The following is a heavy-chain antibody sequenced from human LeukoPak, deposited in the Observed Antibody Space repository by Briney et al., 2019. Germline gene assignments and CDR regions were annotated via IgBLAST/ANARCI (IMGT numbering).Heavy chain of an antibody. V-gene: IGHV4-34*01. CDR2: INHSGST. D-gene: IGHD6-19*01. J-gene: IGHJ4*02. CDR1: GFTFSSYS. Sequence: GSLRLSCAASGFTFSSYSMNWVRQAPGKGLEWIGEINHSGSTNYNPSLKSRVTISVDTSKNQFSLKLSSVTAADTAVYYCARGLLSSGWYQGYYFDYWGQGTLVTVSS. CDR3: ARGLLSSGWYQGYYFDY.